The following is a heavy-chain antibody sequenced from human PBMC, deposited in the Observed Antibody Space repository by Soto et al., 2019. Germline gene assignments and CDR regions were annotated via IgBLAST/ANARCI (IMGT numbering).Heavy chain of an antibody. Sequence: EVQLVESGGGLVQPGGSLRLSCAASGFTFSSYWMSWVRQAPGKGLEWVANIKQDGSEKYYVDSVKGRFTISRDNAKNSLYLQMNSLRAEDTAVYYCARGAVARSLRGWFDPWGQGTLVTFSS. V-gene: IGHV3-7*03. D-gene: IGHD6-19*01. CDR3: ARGAVARSLRGWFDP. CDR1: GFTFSSYW. CDR2: IKQDGSEK. J-gene: IGHJ5*02.